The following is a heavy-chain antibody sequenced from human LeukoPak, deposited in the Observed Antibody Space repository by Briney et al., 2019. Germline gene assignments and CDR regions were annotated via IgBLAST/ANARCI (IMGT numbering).Heavy chain of an antibody. D-gene: IGHD3-3*01. J-gene: IGHJ4*02. CDR1: GDSISSSGYY. CDR3: ARRHDQDGFDY. Sequence: SETLSLTCTVSGDSISSSGYYWGWIRQPPGKGLEWIGSMYYSGSTYYNPSLKSRVTISVDTSKNQFTLKLSSVTAADTAVYYCARRHDQDGFDYWGQGTLVTVSS. V-gene: IGHV4-39*01. CDR2: MYYSGST.